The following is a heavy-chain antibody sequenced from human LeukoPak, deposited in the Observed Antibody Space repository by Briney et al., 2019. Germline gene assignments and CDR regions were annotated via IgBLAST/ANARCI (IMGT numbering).Heavy chain of an antibody. J-gene: IGHJ5*02. CDR1: GYTFTGYY. Sequence: ASVKVSCKASGYTFTGYYMHWVRQAPGQGLEWMGWINPNSGGTNYAQKFQGRVTMTRDTSISTAYMELSRLRSDDTAVYYCARVSSYCSSTSCYGFDPWGQGTLVTVSS. V-gene: IGHV1-2*02. D-gene: IGHD2-2*01. CDR3: ARVSSYCSSTSCYGFDP. CDR2: INPNSGGT.